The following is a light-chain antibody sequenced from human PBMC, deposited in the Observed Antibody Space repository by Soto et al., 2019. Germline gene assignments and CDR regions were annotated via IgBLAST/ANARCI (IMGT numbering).Light chain of an antibody. V-gene: IGKV3-15*01. CDR2: GAS. CDR3: QQYNDWLT. Sequence: ETVMTQSPASLSVSPGERATLSCRASQSVRSNLAWYQHKPGQAPRLLIYGASTRATGIPDRFSGSGSGTEFTLTISSLQSEDFAVYYCQQYNDWLTFGGGTKVEIK. CDR1: QSVRSN. J-gene: IGKJ4*01.